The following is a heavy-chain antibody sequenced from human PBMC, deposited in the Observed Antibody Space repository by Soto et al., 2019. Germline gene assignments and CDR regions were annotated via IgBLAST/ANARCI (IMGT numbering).Heavy chain of an antibody. Sequence: QVQLVQSGAEVKKPGSSVKVACKASGGTFSSYAISWVLQAPGQGLEWMGGIIPIFGTANYAQKFQGRVTITADKSTSTAYMELSSLRSGATAVYYGARHKSDGLRVVKWIPQTSNWFDAWGQGPLVRVSS. CDR3: ARHKSDGLRVVKWIPQTSNWFDA. D-gene: IGHD3-3*01. CDR2: IIPIFGTA. J-gene: IGHJ5*02. CDR1: GGTFSSYA. V-gene: IGHV1-69*06.